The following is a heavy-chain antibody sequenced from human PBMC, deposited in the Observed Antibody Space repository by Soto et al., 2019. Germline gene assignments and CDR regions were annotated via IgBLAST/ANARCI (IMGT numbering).Heavy chain of an antibody. CDR1: GFTFSSYG. V-gene: IGHV3-30*18. CDR3: AKETMIPIRSTYYYYYYGMDV. CDR2: ISYDGSNK. D-gene: IGHD3-22*01. J-gene: IGHJ6*02. Sequence: QVQLVESGGGVVQPGRSLRLSCAASGFTFSSYGMHWVRQAPGKGLEWVAVISYDGSNKYYADSVKGRFTISRDNSKNTLYLQMNSLRAEDTAVYYCAKETMIPIRSTYYYYYYGMDVWGQGTTVTVSS.